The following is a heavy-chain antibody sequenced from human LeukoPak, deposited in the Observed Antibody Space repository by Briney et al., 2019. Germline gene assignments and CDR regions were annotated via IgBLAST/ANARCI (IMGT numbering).Heavy chain of an antibody. CDR1: GFTFSSYS. D-gene: IGHD3-22*01. Sequence: GGSLRLSCAASGFTFSSYSINWVRQAPGKGLEWVSSISSSSSYIYYADSVKGRFTISRDNAKNSLYLQMNSLRAEDTAVYYCARDHHRRLYDSQARDTFDIWGQGTMVTVSS. V-gene: IGHV3-21*01. J-gene: IGHJ3*02. CDR2: ISSSSSYI. CDR3: ARDHHRRLYDSQARDTFDI.